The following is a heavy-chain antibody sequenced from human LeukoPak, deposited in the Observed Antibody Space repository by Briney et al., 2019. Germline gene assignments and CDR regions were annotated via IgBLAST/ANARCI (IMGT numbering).Heavy chain of an antibody. D-gene: IGHD6-13*01. V-gene: IGHV3-66*01. CDR2: IYSGGST. J-gene: IGHJ6*02. Sequence: GGSLRLSCAASGFTVSSNYMSWVRQAPGKGLEWVSVIYSGGSTYYADSVKGRFTISRDNSKNTPYLQMNSLRAEDTAVYYCARDKHSSSWSYYYYGMDVWGQGTTVTVSS. CDR1: GFTVSSNY. CDR3: ARDKHSSSWSYYYYGMDV.